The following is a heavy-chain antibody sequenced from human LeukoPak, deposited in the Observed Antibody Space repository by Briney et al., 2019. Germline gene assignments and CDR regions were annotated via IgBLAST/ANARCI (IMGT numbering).Heavy chain of an antibody. CDR3: TYYYDSSGSPGPFDY. V-gene: IGHV1-18*01. CDR1: GYTFTSYG. D-gene: IGHD3-22*01. Sequence: GASVKVSCKASGYTFTSYGISWVRQAPGQGIEWMGWISAYNGNTNYAQKLQGRVTMTTDTSTSTAYMELRSLRSDDTAVYYCTYYYDSSGSPGPFDYWGQGTLVTVSS. CDR2: ISAYNGNT. J-gene: IGHJ4*02.